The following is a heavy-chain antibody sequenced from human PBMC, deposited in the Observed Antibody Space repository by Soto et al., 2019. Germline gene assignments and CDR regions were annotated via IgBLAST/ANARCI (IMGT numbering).Heavy chain of an antibody. CDR3: ARVGGLRFGTPFDP. CDR1: GGTFSSYA. V-gene: IGHV1-69*13. D-gene: IGHD3-3*01. CDR2: IIPIFGTA. Sequence: AASVKVSCKASGGTFSSYAISWVRQAPGQGLEWMGGIIPIFGTANYAQKFQGRVTITADEFTSTAYMELSSLRSEDTAVYYCARVGGLRFGTPFDPWGQGTLVTVSS. J-gene: IGHJ5*02.